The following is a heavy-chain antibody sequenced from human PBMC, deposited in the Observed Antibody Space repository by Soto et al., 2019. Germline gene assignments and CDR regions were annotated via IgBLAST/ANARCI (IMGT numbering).Heavy chain of an antibody. CDR2: IHYSGST. Sequence: PSETLSLTCTVSGGSISSYYWSWIRQPPGKGLEWIGYIHYSGSTNYNPSLKSRVTISVDTSKNQFSLKLSSVTAADTAVYYCARSGGSCYAPPCYYYYYYMDVWGKGTTVTVSS. CDR1: GGSISSYY. CDR3: ARSGGSCYAPPCYYYYYYMDV. J-gene: IGHJ6*03. V-gene: IGHV4-59*01. D-gene: IGHD2-15*01.